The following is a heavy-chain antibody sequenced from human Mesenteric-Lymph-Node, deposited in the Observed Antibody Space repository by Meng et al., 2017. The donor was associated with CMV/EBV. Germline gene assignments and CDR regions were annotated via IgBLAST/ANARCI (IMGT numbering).Heavy chain of an antibody. CDR2: IYYSGST. CDR3: AGVITGTTGGRNWFDP. V-gene: IGHV4-59*01. CDR1: GGSISSYY. Sequence: GSLRLSCTVSGGSISSYYWSWIRQPPGKGLEWIGYIYYSGSTNYNPSLKSRVTISVDTSKNQFSLKLSSVTAADTAVYYCAGVITGTTGGRNWFDPWGQGTLVTVSS. J-gene: IGHJ5*02. D-gene: IGHD1-7*01.